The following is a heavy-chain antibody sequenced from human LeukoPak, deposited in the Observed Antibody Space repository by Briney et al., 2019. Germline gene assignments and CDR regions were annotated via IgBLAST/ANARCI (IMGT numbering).Heavy chain of an antibody. D-gene: IGHD1-7*01. CDR2: LNPNTGGT. J-gene: IGHJ5*02. Sequence: ASVKVSCKVSGYPFTKYYIHWVRQAPGHGLQWMGWLNPNTGGTRYARSFEGRVTMTRDTSIDTAYMDLSGLTSDDTATYYCAKSLGGTTVVWWFDPWGQGTVVTVSS. CDR3: AKSLGGTTVVWWFDP. V-gene: IGHV1-2*02. CDR1: GYPFTKYY.